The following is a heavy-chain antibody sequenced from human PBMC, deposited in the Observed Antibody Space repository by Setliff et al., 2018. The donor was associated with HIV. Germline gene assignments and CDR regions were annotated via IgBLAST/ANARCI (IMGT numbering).Heavy chain of an antibody. D-gene: IGHD1-1*01. Sequence: GGSLRLSCTASGFRFSNYAMTWVRQAPGKGLEWVATIGGVGFVSTYYADSVKGRFTISRDNSKNTLYVQVNSLRPEDTGVYYCASARIPTGGTSTSLDFWGQGALVTVSS. J-gene: IGHJ4*02. V-gene: IGHV3-23*01. CDR2: IGGVGFVST. CDR3: ASARIPTGGTSTSLDF. CDR1: GFRFSNYA.